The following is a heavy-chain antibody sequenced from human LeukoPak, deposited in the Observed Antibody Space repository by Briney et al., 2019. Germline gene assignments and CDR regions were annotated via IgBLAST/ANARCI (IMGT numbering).Heavy chain of an antibody. V-gene: IGHV3-11*04. Sequence: GGSLRLSCAASGFTFSDDHMSWIRQAPGKGLEWVSDISSSGTTIHYADSVKGRFTISRDNAKNSLYLQVNSLRAEDTALYYCAREWMGYSSSRRHYYYYMDVWGKGTTVTVSS. J-gene: IGHJ6*03. CDR1: GFTFSDDH. D-gene: IGHD6-13*01. CDR2: ISSSGTTI. CDR3: AREWMGYSSSRRHYYYYMDV.